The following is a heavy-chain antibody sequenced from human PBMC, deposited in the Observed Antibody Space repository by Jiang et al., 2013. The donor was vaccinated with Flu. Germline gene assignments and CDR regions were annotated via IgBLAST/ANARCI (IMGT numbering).Heavy chain of an antibody. Sequence: GSGLVKPSETLSLTCTVSGGSISSGSYYWAWIRQPPGKGLEWFGSIYYSGSTYSNPSLKSRVTISVDTSKNQFSLKVRSVTAADTAVYYCARHRTIAGVVIAYNWFDPWGQGPWSPSPQ. V-gene: IGHV4-39*01. CDR2: IYYSGST. CDR1: GGSISSGSYY. D-gene: IGHD2-15*01. J-gene: IGHJ5*02. CDR3: ARHRTIAGVVIAYNWFDP.